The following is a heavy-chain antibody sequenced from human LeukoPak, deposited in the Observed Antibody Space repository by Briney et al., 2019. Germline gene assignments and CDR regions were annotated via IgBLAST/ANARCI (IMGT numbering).Heavy chain of an antibody. D-gene: IGHD3-10*01. CDR2: IWYDGHTK. CDR1: GFPFCSFG. Sequence: GGSLRLLRGASGFPFCSFGKLCPPPATGKGLGWVAFIWYDGHTKYYAHSVSGRFTISRDNSKITLYLEMNSERAEDTAVYYCVRGSGYREFDYWGQGTLVTVSS. CDR3: VRGSGYREFDY. J-gene: IGHJ4*02. V-gene: IGHV3-30*02.